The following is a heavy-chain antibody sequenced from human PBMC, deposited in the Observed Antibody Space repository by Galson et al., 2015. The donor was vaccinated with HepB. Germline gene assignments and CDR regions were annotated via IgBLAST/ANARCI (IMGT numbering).Heavy chain of an antibody. D-gene: IGHD2-2*03. CDR1: AFTFSSYA. J-gene: IGHJ2*01. CDR2: IIGSGGNT. CDR3: AKDAGYCTDTSCYIVLWAGYFDL. Sequence: SLRLSCAASAFTFSSYAMSWVRQAPGKGLEWVSGIIGSGGNTFYADSVKGRFTISRDNSRNTLFLQMDSLRAEDTAVYYCAKDAGYCTDTSCYIVLWAGYFDLWGRGTLVTVSS. V-gene: IGHV3-23*01.